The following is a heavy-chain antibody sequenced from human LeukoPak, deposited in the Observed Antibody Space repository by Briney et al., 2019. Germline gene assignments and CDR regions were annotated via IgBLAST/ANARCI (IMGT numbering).Heavy chain of an antibody. V-gene: IGHV3-15*01. D-gene: IGHD4-23*01. CDR2: LKRKTDGGTP. Sequence: GGSLRLSCAASGFTFSHAWMHWARQPPGKGLEWVGRLKRKTDGGTPDYAAPVKGRFTISGDDSRNTLYLQMNRLKTEDTAVYYCATDDVGGYWGQGTLVTVSS. CDR3: ATDDVGGY. J-gene: IGHJ4*02. CDR1: GFTFSHAW.